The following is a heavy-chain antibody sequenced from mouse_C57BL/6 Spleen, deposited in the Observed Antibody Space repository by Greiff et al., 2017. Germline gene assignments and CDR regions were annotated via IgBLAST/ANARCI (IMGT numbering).Heavy chain of an antibody. J-gene: IGHJ1*03. D-gene: IGHD3-3*01. CDR1: GYNFKDYY. Sequence: VQLQQSGAELVKPGASVKLSCTASGYNFKDYYMHWVKQRTEQGLEWIGRIDPEDGDTKYAPKFQGKATITADTSSNTAYLQLSSLTSEDSAVYCCARWGCPVEGYFDVWGTGTTVTVSS. CDR3: ARWGCPVEGYFDV. CDR2: IDPEDGDT. V-gene: IGHV14-2*01.